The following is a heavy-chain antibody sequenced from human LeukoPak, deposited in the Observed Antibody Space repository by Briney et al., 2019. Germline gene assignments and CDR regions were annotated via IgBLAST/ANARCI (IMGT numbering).Heavy chain of an antibody. CDR2: INSGSTYT. CDR3: ARSLTTLTYEGY. D-gene: IGHD1-1*01. CDR1: GFTFDTAW. J-gene: IGHJ4*02. Sequence: PGGSLRLSCAASGFTFDTAWMNWVRQAPGKGLEWVSSINSGSTYTYYTESVKGRFTVSRDNAKNSLFLQMNSLRAEDTAIYYCARSLTTLTYEGYWGQGTLVTVSS. V-gene: IGHV3-21*01.